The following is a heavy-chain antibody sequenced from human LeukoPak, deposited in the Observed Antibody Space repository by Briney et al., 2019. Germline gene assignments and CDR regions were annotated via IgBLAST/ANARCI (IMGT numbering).Heavy chain of an antibody. V-gene: IGHV4-59*08. CDR3: ARRNVYSSSWDYFDY. Sequence: SETLSLTCTVSGGSISSYYWSWIRQPPGKGLEWIGYIYHSGSTNYNPSLKSRVTISVDTSKNQFSLKLSSVTAADTAVYYCARRNVYSSSWDYFDYWGQGTLVTVSS. J-gene: IGHJ4*02. D-gene: IGHD6-13*01. CDR1: GGSISSYY. CDR2: IYHSGST.